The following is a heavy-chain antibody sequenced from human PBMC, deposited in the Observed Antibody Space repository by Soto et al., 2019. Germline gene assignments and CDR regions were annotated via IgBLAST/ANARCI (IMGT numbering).Heavy chain of an antibody. J-gene: IGHJ4*02. CDR3: ARAPETPPIFVVVRPYFFDF. V-gene: IGHV4-31*03. Sequence: QVQLQESGPGLVKSSQTLSLTCTVSGGSISSGGSYWSWIRQRPGKGLEWIGYIFYSDGFYYTPSLKGRVVILADTSKNQFTLKLSSVTDADTAVYYCARAPETPPIFVVVRPYFFDFWGQGTLVTVSS. CDR2: IFYSDGF. CDR1: GGSISSGGSY. D-gene: IGHD3-3*01.